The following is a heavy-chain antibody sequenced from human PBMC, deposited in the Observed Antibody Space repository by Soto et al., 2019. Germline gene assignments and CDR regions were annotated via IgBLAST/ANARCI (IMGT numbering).Heavy chain of an antibody. V-gene: IGHV4-39*01. D-gene: IGHD3-22*01. CDR2: IYYDGNT. Sequence: SETLSLTCTVSGGSISSSSHYWGWIRQPPGKGLECIGNIYYDGNTYYNPSLTSRVTISIDTSKNQFSLKLSSVTAADTAVYYCARRYYDSSGFDYWGQGTLVTVSS. J-gene: IGHJ4*02. CDR1: GGSISSSSHY. CDR3: ARRYYDSSGFDY.